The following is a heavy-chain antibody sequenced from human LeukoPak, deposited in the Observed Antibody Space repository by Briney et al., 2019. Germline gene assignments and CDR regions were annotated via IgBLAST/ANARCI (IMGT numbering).Heavy chain of an antibody. Sequence: GGSLRLSCAASGFTFSSYGMHWVRQAPGKGLEWVVFIRYDGSNKYYADSVKGRFTISRDNSKNTLYLQMNSLRAEDTAVYYCAVTLRLGELSPYFDYWGQGTLVTVSS. CDR1: GFTFSSYG. V-gene: IGHV3-30*02. CDR2: IRYDGSNK. J-gene: IGHJ4*02. D-gene: IGHD3-16*02. CDR3: AVTLRLGELSPYFDY.